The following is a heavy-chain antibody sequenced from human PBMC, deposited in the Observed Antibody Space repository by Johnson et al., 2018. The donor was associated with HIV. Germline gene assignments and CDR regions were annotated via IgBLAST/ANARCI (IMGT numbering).Heavy chain of an antibody. CDR3: TTGSSGSNAFDI. CDR1: GFSFSNYA. V-gene: IGHV3-30-3*01. CDR2: ISYDGSNK. D-gene: IGHD3-22*01. J-gene: IGHJ3*02. Sequence: RLSCAASGFSFSNYAMHWVRQAPGKGLEWVAVISYDGSNKYYADSVKGRFTISRDNSKNTLYLQMNSLKTEDTAVYYCTTGSSGSNAFDIWGQGTMVTVSS.